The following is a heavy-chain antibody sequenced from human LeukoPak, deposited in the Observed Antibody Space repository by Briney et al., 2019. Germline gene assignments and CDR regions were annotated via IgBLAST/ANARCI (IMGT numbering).Heavy chain of an antibody. Sequence: SETLSLTCTVSGGSISSYYWSWIRQPPGKGLEWIGYIYYSGSTYYNPSLKSRVTISVDTSKNQFSLKLSSVTAADTAVYYCARDHRGVYSSGLFEFDPWGQGTLVTVSS. D-gene: IGHD6-25*01. V-gene: IGHV4-59*12. CDR2: IYYSGST. CDR1: GGSISSYY. J-gene: IGHJ5*02. CDR3: ARDHRGVYSSGLFEFDP.